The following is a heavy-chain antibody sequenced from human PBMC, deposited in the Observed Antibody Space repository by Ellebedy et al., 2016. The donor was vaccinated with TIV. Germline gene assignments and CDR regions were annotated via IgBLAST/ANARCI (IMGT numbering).Heavy chain of an antibody. J-gene: IGHJ5*02. V-gene: IGHV1-69*13. Sequence: ASVKVSXXASGGTFSSYAISWVRQAPGQGLEWMGGIIPIFGTANYAQKFQGRVTITADESTSTAYVELSSLRSEDTAVYYCARGGVVVVPAAMGGWFNPWGQGTLVTVSS. CDR1: GGTFSSYA. CDR3: ARGGVVVVPAAMGGWFNP. D-gene: IGHD2-2*01. CDR2: IIPIFGTA.